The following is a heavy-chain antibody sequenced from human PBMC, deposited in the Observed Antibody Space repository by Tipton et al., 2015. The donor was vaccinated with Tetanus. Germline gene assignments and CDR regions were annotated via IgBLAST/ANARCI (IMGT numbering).Heavy chain of an antibody. J-gene: IGHJ4*02. D-gene: IGHD6-19*01. V-gene: IGHV3-9*01. CDR3: AKDITPGIAVAGYYFDY. Sequence: SLRLSCAASGFTFDDYAMHWVRQAPGKGLEWVSGISWNSGSIGYADSVKGRFTISRDNAKNSLYLQMNSLRAEDTALYYCAKDITPGIAVAGYYFDYWGQGTLVTVSS. CDR2: ISWNSGSI. CDR1: GFTFDDYA.